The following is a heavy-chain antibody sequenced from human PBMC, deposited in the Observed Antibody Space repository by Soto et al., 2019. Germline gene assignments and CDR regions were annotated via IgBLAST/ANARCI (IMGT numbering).Heavy chain of an antibody. CDR3: AKTHWPTVVTTPDYFDY. Sequence: EVQLLESGGGLVQPGGSLRLSCAASGFTFSSYAMSWVRQAPGKGLEWVSAISGSGGSTYYADSVKGRFTISRDNSKNTLYLQMNSLRAEDTAVYYCAKTHWPTVVTTPDYFDYWGQGTLVTVSS. CDR1: GFTFSSYA. CDR2: ISGSGGST. D-gene: IGHD4-17*01. V-gene: IGHV3-23*01. J-gene: IGHJ4*02.